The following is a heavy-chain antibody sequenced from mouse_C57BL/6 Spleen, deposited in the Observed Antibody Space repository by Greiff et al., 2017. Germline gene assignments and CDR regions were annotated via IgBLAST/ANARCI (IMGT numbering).Heavy chain of an antibody. V-gene: IGHV1-50*01. J-gene: IGHJ4*01. CDR1: GYTFTSYW. CDR2: IDPSDSYT. Sequence: QVQLQQPGAELVKPGASVKLSCKASGYTFTSYWMQWVKQRPGQGLEWIGEIDPSDSYTNYNQKFKGKATLTVDTSSSTAYMQRSRLTSEDSAVYYCARGAYGNYAMDYWGQGTSVTVSS. D-gene: IGHD2-1*01. CDR3: ARGAYGNYAMDY.